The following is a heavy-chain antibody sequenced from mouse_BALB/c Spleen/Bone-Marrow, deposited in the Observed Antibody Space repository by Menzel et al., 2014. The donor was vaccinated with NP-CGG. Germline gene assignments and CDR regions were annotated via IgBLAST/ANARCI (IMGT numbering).Heavy chain of an antibody. Sequence: QVQLQQSGAELVKPGASVKLSCKTSGYTFTNYWIQWVKQRPGQGLGWIGEIFPGIGTTYYNEKFKGKATLTIDTSSSTAYMQLSSPTSEDSAVYICARGGNYRHWGPGTTLTVSS. D-gene: IGHD2-1*01. J-gene: IGHJ2*01. CDR3: ARGGNYRH. CDR2: IFPGIGTT. V-gene: IGHV1S132*01. CDR1: GYTFTNYW.